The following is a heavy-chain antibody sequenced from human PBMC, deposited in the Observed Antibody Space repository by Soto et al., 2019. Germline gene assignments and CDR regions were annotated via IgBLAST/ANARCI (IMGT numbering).Heavy chain of an antibody. V-gene: IGHV3-7*01. CDR3: ARDIGFDYVN. CDR1: GFNVMRYW. CDR2: IKEDGSEI. J-gene: IGHJ4*02. D-gene: IGHD3-16*01. Sequence: GGSLRLSCAVSGFNVMRYWMSWVRQAPGKGRERVASIKEDGSEIYYLHSVRGRFSISRDSAGNALHLTMNYLSAEDTGVYFCARDIGFDYVNGGQGTLVTVSS.